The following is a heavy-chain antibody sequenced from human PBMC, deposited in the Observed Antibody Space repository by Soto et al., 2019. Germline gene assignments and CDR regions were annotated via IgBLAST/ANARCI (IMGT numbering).Heavy chain of an antibody. CDR3: ATGGSHPFDRSGHHPPTSWGLDG. CDR2: MNPNSGHT. CDR1: GYTFTSYD. V-gene: IGHV1-8*01. J-gene: IGHJ6*02. Sequence: ASVKVSCKTSGYTFTSYDINWVRQATGRGLEWMGRMNPNSGHTGYAQKFQGRITMTRSTSVSTAYMELSSLRSEDTAVYYCATGGSHPFDRSGHHPPTSWGLDGWGHSTTVTLCS. D-gene: IGHD3-22*01.